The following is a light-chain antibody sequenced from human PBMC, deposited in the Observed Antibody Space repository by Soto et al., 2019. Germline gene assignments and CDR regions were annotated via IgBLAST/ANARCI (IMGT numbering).Light chain of an antibody. CDR3: QQYGGSPRT. CDR2: DAS. V-gene: IGKV3-20*01. Sequence: EVALTQSPGTLSLTPGERATLSCRASQSVGSRFLAWYQQKPGQAPRLLIHDASSRATGIPDRFSGSGSGTDFTLTISRLEPEDFAVYYCQQYGGSPRTFGQGAKV. J-gene: IGKJ1*01. CDR1: QSVGSRF.